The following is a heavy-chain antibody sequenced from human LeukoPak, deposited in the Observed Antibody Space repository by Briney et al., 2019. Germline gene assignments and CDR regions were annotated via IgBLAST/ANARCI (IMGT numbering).Heavy chain of an antibody. CDR3: ARDLSPVVRASPVGY. V-gene: IGHV3-30*03. D-gene: IGHD3-10*01. Sequence: GGSLRLSCAASGFTFSTYGMHWVRQAPGKGLEWVALITYDGYYKYYSDSVKGRFTISSDTSKNTLSLQMNSLRAEDTAVYYCARDLSPVVRASPVGYWGQGTLVTVSS. CDR1: GFTFSTYG. CDR2: ITYDGYYK. J-gene: IGHJ4*02.